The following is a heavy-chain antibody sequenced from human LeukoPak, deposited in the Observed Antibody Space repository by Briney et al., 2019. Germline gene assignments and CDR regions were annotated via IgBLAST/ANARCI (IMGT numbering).Heavy chain of an antibody. V-gene: IGHV4-59*12. CDR3: ANVWGSYRYNYYGMDV. Sequence: SETLSLTCTVSGGSISGYYWSWIRQPPGKGLEWIGYIYYSGSTNYNPSLKSRVTISIDTSKNQFSLKLRSVTAADTAVYYCANVWGSYRYNYYGMDVWGQGTTVTVSS. J-gene: IGHJ6*02. CDR2: IYYSGST. CDR1: GGSISGYY. D-gene: IGHD3-16*02.